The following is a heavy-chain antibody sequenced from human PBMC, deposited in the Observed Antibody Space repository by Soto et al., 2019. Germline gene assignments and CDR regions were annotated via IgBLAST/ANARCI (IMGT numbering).Heavy chain of an antibody. Sequence: PSETLSLTCTVSGGSISSYYWSWIRQPPGKGLEWIGYIYYSGSTNYNPSLKSRVTISVDTSKNQFSLKLSSVTAADTAVYYCAKIVPEVIDRGYHWFDPWGQGTLVTVS. CDR1: GGSISSYY. V-gene: IGHV4-59*01. D-gene: IGHD3-10*01. J-gene: IGHJ5*02. CDR3: AKIVPEVIDRGYHWFDP. CDR2: IYYSGST.